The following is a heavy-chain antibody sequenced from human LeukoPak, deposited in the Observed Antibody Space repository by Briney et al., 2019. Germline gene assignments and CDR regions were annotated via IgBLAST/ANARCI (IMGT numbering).Heavy chain of an antibody. CDR1: GFTFDDYA. J-gene: IGHJ4*02. CDR3: AKGPYSSSPPDY. Sequence: GRSLRLSCAASGFTFDDYAMPWVRQAPGKGLDWVSGISWNSGSIGYADSVKGRFTISRDNAKNSLYLQMNSLRAEDTALYYCAKGPYSSSPPDYWGQGTLVTVSS. CDR2: ISWNSGSI. D-gene: IGHD6-6*01. V-gene: IGHV3-9*01.